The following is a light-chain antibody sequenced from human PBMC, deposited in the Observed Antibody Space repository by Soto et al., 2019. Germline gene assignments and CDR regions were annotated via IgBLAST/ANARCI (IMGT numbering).Light chain of an antibody. CDR2: EVS. V-gene: IGKV2D-29*01. CDR1: QSLVYSDGKTY. CDR3: MHTVKAPWT. Sequence: DIVLTQTPLSLSVTPGQPASISCKSSQSLVYSDGKTYFYWYLQKPGQPPQLLIYEVSKRFSGVPDRFSGSGSGTDFTLRISRVEAEDVGVYYCMHTVKAPWTCGQGTKVEIK. J-gene: IGKJ1*01.